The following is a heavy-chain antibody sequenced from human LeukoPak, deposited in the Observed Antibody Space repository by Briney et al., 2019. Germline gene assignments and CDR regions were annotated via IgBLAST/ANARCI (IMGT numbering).Heavy chain of an antibody. CDR1: GFTFSSYA. CDR3: AKFGGGYGSGSYGEYYYYYYGMDV. D-gene: IGHD3-10*01. Sequence: AGGSLRLSCAASGFTFSSYAMSWVRQAPGKGLEWVSAISGSGGSTYYADSVKGRFTIYRDNSKNTLYLQMNSLRAEDTAVYYCAKFGGGYGSGSYGEYYYYYYGMDVWGKGTTVTVSS. CDR2: ISGSGGST. V-gene: IGHV3-23*01. J-gene: IGHJ6*04.